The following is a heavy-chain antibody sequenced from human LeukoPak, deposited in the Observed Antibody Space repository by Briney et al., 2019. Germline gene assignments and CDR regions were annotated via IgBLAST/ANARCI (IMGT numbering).Heavy chain of an antibody. Sequence: PGGSLRLSCAASGFTFSSYWMSRVRQAPGKGLEWVANIKQDGSEKYYVDSVKGRFTISRDNAKNSLYLQMNSLRAEDTAVYYCARQGLRFGESCPFHIDYWGQGTLVTVSS. CDR2: IKQDGSEK. D-gene: IGHD3-10*01. J-gene: IGHJ4*02. V-gene: IGHV3-7*01. CDR3: ARQGLRFGESCPFHIDY. CDR1: GFTFSSYW.